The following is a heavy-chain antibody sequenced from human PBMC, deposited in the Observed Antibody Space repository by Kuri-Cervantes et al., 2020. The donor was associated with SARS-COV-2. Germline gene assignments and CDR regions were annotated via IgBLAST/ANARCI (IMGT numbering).Heavy chain of an antibody. D-gene: IGHD7-27*01. V-gene: IGHV3-7*01. CDR3: ARDLRLGKSLDY. Sequence: GGSLRLSCAASGFTFSSYWMSWVRQAPGKGLEWVANIKQDGSEKYYVDSVKGRLTISRDNAKNSLYLQMSSLRAEDTAVYYCARDLRLGKSLDYWGQGTLVTVSS. J-gene: IGHJ4*02. CDR2: IKQDGSEK. CDR1: GFTFSSYW.